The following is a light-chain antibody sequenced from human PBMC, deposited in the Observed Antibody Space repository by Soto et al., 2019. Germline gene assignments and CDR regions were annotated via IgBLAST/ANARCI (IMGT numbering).Light chain of an antibody. CDR2: GAS. V-gene: IGKV3-20*01. CDR1: QSISSKY. CDR3: HQSDNSPWT. J-gene: IGKJ1*01. Sequence: GFPQSTGTLSLSPGERTTLSCRASQSISSKYLAGYQQKLGRAPRHLIYGASSRATGIPDRSSGSGRGTGGIRTTGRLVPRDDAGYYYHQSDNSPWTFGQGTKVDIK.